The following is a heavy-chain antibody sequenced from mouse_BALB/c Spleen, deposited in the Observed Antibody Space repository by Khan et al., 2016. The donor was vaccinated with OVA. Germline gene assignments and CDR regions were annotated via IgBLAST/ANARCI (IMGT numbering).Heavy chain of an antibody. D-gene: IGHD2-14*01. CDR1: GYTFTSYT. CDR2: INPSNGYT. J-gene: IGHJ3*01. V-gene: IGHV1-4*01. CDR3: VRVGAYYRNDGWFAY. Sequence: VKLQESGAELARPGASVKMSCKASGYTFTSYTIHWIKRRPGQGLEWIGYINPSNGYTNYNQKFKDKATLTADKSSTTAYMQLSSLTSDDSAVYNCVRVGAYYRNDGWFAYWGQGTLVTVSA.